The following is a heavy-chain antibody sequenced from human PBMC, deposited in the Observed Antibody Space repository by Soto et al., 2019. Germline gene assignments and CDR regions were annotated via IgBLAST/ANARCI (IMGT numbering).Heavy chain of an antibody. V-gene: IGHV3-15*07. CDR3: TTDSAGSGDLDY. J-gene: IGHJ4*02. CDR2: IKSKTDGGTT. D-gene: IGHD3-10*01. Sequence: GRSLRLSCAASCFTFSNPWMNLVRQAPGKGLEWVGRIKSKTDGGTTDYAAPVKGRFTISRDDSKNTLYLQMNSLKTEDTAVYYCTTDSAGSGDLDYWGQGTLVTVSS. CDR1: CFTFSNPW.